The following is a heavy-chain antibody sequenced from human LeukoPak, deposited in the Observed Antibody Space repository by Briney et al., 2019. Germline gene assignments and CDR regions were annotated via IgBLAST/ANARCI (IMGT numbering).Heavy chain of an antibody. J-gene: IGHJ6*02. CDR1: GFTFSSYD. CDR2: ISGSGGST. D-gene: IGHD3-9*01. Sequence: TGGSLRLSCAASGFTFSSYDMSWVRQAPGKGLEWVSAISGSGGSTYYADSVKGRFTISRDNSKNTLFLQMNSLRVEDTAVYYCAKDRLVLRYFDWPYGMDVWGQGTTVIVSS. V-gene: IGHV3-23*01. CDR3: AKDRLVLRYFDWPYGMDV.